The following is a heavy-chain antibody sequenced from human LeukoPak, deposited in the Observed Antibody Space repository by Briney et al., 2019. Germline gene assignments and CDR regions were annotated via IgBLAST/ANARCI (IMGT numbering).Heavy chain of an antibody. CDR3: ARVPRTANYDYVWGSYRDYYYYMDV. D-gene: IGHD3-16*02. J-gene: IGHJ6*03. Sequence: SETLSLTCVVSGGSIITNDYWWGWIRQPPGKGLEWIGTIDHAGTTFYNVSLKSRVTISVDTPNNQFSLRLNSVTAADTAVYYCARVPRTANYDYVWGSYRDYYYYMDVWGKGTTVTVSS. V-gene: IGHV4-39*07. CDR1: GGSIITNDYW. CDR2: IDHAGTT.